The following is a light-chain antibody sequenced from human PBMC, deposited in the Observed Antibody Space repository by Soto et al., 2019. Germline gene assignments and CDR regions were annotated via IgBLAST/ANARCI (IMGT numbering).Light chain of an antibody. CDR3: QQSYSTPQT. CDR2: AAS. J-gene: IGKJ1*01. CDR1: QSISSY. V-gene: IGKV1-39*01. Sequence: DIQMTQSPSSLSASVGDRVTITCRASQSISSYLNWYQQKPGKAPKLLIYAASSLQCGVPSRFSGSGSGTDFTLTISSLQPEDFATYYCQQSYSTPQTFGQGTKVVSK.